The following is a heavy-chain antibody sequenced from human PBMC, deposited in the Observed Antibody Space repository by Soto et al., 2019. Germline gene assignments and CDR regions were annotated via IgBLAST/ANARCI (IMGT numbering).Heavy chain of an antibody. CDR1: GFTFRSYW. D-gene: IGHD6-6*01. V-gene: IGHV3-74*01. CDR3: ASGGSSLNFDS. Sequence: EVQLVESGGGLVQPGGSLRLSCAASGFTFRSYWMQWVRQAPGKGLGWVSWINSDGSSTSYADSVKGRFTISRDNAKNTLYLQMNSLRAEDTAVYYCASGGSSLNFDSWDQGTLVTVSS. CDR2: INSDGSST. J-gene: IGHJ4*02.